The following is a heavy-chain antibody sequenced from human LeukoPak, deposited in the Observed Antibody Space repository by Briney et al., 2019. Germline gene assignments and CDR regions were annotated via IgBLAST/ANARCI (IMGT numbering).Heavy chain of an antibody. Sequence: WASVKVSCKASGYTFINYGVTWVRQAPGQGLEWMGWISASNGNTNYAQKLQGRVTMTTETSTSTAHMELRSLRSDDTAVYYCARALSRGYSGYDYGLGYWGQGTLVTVSS. V-gene: IGHV1-18*01. D-gene: IGHD5-12*01. CDR1: GYTFINYG. J-gene: IGHJ4*02. CDR3: ARALSRGYSGYDYGLGY. CDR2: ISASNGNT.